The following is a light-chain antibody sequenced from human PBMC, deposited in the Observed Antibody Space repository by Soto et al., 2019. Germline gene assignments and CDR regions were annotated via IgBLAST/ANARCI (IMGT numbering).Light chain of an antibody. CDR3: SSYTSSSTAV. V-gene: IGLV2-14*01. Sequence: QSVRTQPASVSGSPGQSITISCTGTSSDVGGYNYVSWYQQHPGKAPKLMIYDVSNRPSGVSNRFSGSKSGNTASLTISGLQAEYEADYYCSSYTSSSTAVFGGGTEVTVL. CDR2: DVS. J-gene: IGLJ2*01. CDR1: SSDVGGYNY.